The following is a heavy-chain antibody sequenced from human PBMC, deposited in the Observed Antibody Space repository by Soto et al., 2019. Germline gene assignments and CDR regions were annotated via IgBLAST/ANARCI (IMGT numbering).Heavy chain of an antibody. Sequence: GGSLRLSCAASGFTFSTYWMHWVRQLPGKGLVWVSRINSDGSRKTYADSVRGRFTVSRDNAKNTLYLQMNSLRDEDTAVYYCKPDVVVAPSSNGPRDYWGQGTLVTFSS. J-gene: IGHJ4*02. CDR2: INSDGSRK. V-gene: IGHV3-74*01. D-gene: IGHD2-2*01. CDR3: KPDVVVAPSSNGPRDY. CDR1: GFTFSTYW.